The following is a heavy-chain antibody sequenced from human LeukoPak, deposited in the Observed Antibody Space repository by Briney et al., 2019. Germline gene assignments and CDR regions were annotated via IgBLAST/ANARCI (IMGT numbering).Heavy chain of an antibody. CDR2: INHSGST. CDR3: ASRYDCSSTSCYTNSNNWFDP. Sequence: SETLSLTCAVYGGSFSGYYWSWIRQPPGKGLEWIGEINHSGSTNYNPSLKSRVTISVDTSKNQFSQKLSSVTAADTAVYYCASRYDCSSTSCYTNSNNWFDPWGQGTLVTVSS. V-gene: IGHV4-34*01. D-gene: IGHD2-2*02. CDR1: GGSFSGYY. J-gene: IGHJ5*02.